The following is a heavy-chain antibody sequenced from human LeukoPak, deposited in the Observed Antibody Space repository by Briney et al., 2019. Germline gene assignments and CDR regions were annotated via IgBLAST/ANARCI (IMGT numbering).Heavy chain of an antibody. D-gene: IGHD3-3*01. J-gene: IGHJ1*01. Sequence: PGGSLRLSCAASGFTFSSYGMHWVRQAPGKGLEWVAVISYDGSNKYYADSVKGRFTISRDNSKNTLYLQMNSLRAEDTAVYYCTKEWGPWRGPEAEYFQHWGQGTLVTVSS. CDR1: GFTFSSYG. CDR2: ISYDGSNK. CDR3: TKEWGPWRGPEAEYFQH. V-gene: IGHV3-30*18.